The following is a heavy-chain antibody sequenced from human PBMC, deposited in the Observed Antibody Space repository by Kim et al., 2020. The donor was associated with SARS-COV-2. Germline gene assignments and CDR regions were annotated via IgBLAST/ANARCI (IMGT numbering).Heavy chain of an antibody. V-gene: IGHV3-11*01. CDR3: ATAAPGTGTDYYYYGMDV. J-gene: IGHJ6*02. D-gene: IGHD1-7*01. Sequence: KGRFTISRDNAKNSLYLQMNSLRAEDTAVYYCATAAPGTGTDYYYYGMDVWGQGTTVTVSS.